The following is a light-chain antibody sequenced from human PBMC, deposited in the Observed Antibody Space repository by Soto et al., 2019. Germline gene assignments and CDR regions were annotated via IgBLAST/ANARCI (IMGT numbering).Light chain of an antibody. J-gene: IGLJ1*01. CDR1: SSDVGGYDY. Sequence: QSVLTQPPSASGSPGQSVTMSCTGTSSDVGGYDYVSWYQQRPGKAPKLLIHEVTKRPSGVPDRFSGSKSGNTDSLTVSGIQAEDEADYYCSSYAGRTIYVFAKGTKATVL. CDR3: SSYAGRTIYV. V-gene: IGLV2-8*01. CDR2: EVT.